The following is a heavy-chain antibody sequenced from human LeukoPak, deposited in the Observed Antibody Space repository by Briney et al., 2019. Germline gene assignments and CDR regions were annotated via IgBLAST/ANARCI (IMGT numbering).Heavy chain of an antibody. J-gene: IGHJ6*02. CDR2: ASGSGGST. Sequence: PGGSLRLSCAASGFTFSSYAMSWVRQAPGKGLEWVSSASGSGGSTYYADSVKGRFAVSRDNSRNTLYLQMNSLRGEDTAVYYCAKVGPGSDYHYGMDVWGQGTTVTVSS. CDR1: GFTFSSYA. CDR3: AKVGPGSDYHYGMDV. V-gene: IGHV3-23*01. D-gene: IGHD3-10*01.